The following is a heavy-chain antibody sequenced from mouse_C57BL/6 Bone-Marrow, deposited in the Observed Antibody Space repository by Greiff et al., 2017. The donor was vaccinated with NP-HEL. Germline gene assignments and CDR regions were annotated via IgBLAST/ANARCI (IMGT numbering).Heavy chain of an antibody. CDR2: ISYDGSN. V-gene: IGHV3-6*01. CDR1: GYSITSGYF. J-gene: IGHJ2*01. Sequence: EVQLQQPGPGLVKPSQSLSLTCSATGYSITSGYFWNWIRQFPGNKLEWMGYISYDGSNNYNPSLKNQISITRDTSKNRLFLKLNSVTTEDTATYYCAREPYYWGQGTTLTVSS. CDR3: AREPYY.